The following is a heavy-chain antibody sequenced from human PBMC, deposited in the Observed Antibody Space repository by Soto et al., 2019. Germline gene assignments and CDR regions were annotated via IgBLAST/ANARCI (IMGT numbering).Heavy chain of an antibody. V-gene: IGHV3-66*01. Sequence: GGSLRLSCAASGFTVSSNYMSWVRQAPGKGREWVSVIYSGGSTYYADSVKGRFTISRDNSKNTLYLQMNSLRAEETAEYYCASDVASATSTGIEGVFDYWGQGTLVTVSS. CDR3: ASDVASATSTGIEGVFDY. D-gene: IGHD5-12*01. CDR2: IYSGGST. J-gene: IGHJ4*02. CDR1: GFTVSSNY.